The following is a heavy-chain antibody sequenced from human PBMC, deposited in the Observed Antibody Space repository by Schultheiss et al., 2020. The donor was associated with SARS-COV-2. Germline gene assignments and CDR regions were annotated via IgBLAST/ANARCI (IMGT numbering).Heavy chain of an antibody. CDR1: GGSISSYY. D-gene: IGHD1-26*01. J-gene: IGHJ3*02. CDR2: IYYSGST. V-gene: IGHV4-59*01. Sequence: SETLSLTCTVSGGSISSYYWSWIRQPPGKGLEWIGYIYYSGSTNYNPSLKSRVTISVDTSKNQFSLKLSSVTAADTAVYYCARVPYYPGGAFDIWGQGTMVTGSS. CDR3: ARVPYYPGGAFDI.